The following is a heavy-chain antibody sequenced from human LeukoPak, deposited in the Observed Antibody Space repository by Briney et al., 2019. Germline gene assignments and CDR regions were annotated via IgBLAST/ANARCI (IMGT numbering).Heavy chain of an antibody. Sequence: GGSLRLSCAASGFTFSSSWMSWLRQARGKGLEWAANIKQDGTEKYYVDSVNGRFTISRDNAKNSLYLQMNSLRAEDTAVYYCARDMYGGTDYWGQGTLVTVSS. CDR3: ARDMYGGTDY. CDR2: IKQDGTEK. D-gene: IGHD2-8*01. V-gene: IGHV3-7*01. CDR1: GFTFSSSW. J-gene: IGHJ4*02.